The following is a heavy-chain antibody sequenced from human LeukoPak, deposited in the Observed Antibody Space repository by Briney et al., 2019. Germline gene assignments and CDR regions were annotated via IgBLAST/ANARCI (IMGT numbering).Heavy chain of an antibody. Sequence: GGSLRLSCAASGFTFSDYYMSWIRQAPGKGLEWVSYISSSGSTIYYADSVKGRFTISRDNAKNSLYLQMNSLRAEDTAVYYCARYSYYCDSSGYYGPDGGGQGTLVTVSS. V-gene: IGHV3-11*01. J-gene: IGHJ4*02. D-gene: IGHD3-22*01. CDR1: GFTFSDYY. CDR3: ARYSYYCDSSGYYGPDG. CDR2: ISSSGSTI.